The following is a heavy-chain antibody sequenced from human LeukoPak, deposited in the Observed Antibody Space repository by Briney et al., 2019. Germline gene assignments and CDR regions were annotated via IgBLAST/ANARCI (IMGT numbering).Heavy chain of an antibody. CDR2: ISYDGNYK. D-gene: IGHD4-17*01. CDR3: ARDLKGYGDYGFDY. J-gene: IGHJ4*02. Sequence: GGSLRLSCAASGSTFSSYAMHWVRQAPGKGLEWVVVISYDGNYKYYSDSVKGRFAISRDNSKNTLYLQMNSLRAEDTAVYYCARDLKGYGDYGFDYWGQGTLVTVSS. CDR1: GSTFSSYA. V-gene: IGHV3-30*09.